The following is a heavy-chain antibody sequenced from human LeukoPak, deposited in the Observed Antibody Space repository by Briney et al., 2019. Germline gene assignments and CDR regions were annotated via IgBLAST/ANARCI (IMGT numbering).Heavy chain of an antibody. Sequence: PGGSLRLSCAASGFTFCNYDMGWVRQAPGEGLEWVSSISGSGSSTYYADSVKGRFTISRDNPKNAQYLQMSSLRAEDTAVYYCAKAIAATGRWWIFDYWGQGTLVTVSS. D-gene: IGHD6-13*01. J-gene: IGHJ4*02. CDR2: ISGSGSST. CDR1: GFTFCNYD. V-gene: IGHV3-23*01. CDR3: AKAIAATGRWWIFDY.